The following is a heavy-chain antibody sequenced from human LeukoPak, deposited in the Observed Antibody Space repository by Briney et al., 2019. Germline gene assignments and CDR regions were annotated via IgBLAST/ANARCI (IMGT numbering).Heavy chain of an antibody. CDR2: ISYDGSNK. Sequence: GGSLRLSCAASGFTFSSYGMHWVRQAPGKGLEWVAIISYDGSNKYYADSVQGRFTISRDNSKNTLYLQMDSLRAEDTAVYYCAKDLGGGSGCYDLWGRGTLVTVSS. CDR1: GFTFSSYG. D-gene: IGHD6-19*01. CDR3: AKDLGGGSGCYDL. J-gene: IGHJ2*01. V-gene: IGHV3-30*18.